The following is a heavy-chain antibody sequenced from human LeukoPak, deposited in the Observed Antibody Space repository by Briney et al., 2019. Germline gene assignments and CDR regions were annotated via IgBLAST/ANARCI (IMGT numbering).Heavy chain of an antibody. J-gene: IGHJ4*02. D-gene: IGHD2-2*01. Sequence: HPGGSLRLPCAASGFTFSSYWMHWVRQAPGKGLVWVSRINSDGSSTSYADSVKGRFTISRDNAKNTLYLQMDSLRAEDTAVYYCARGVVVPGPGIDYWGQGTLVTVSS. V-gene: IGHV3-74*01. CDR1: GFTFSSYW. CDR3: ARGVVVPGPGIDY. CDR2: INSDGSST.